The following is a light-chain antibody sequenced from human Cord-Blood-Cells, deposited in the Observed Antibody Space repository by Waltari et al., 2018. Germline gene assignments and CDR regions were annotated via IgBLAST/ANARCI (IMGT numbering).Light chain of an antibody. Sequence: DVVMTQSLLSLPVTLGQPASISCRSSQSLVHSDGNTYLNWFQQRPGQSPRRLIYKVSNRDSGVPDRFSGSGSGTDFTLKISRVEAEDVGVYYCMQGTHWPPTFGQGTKVEIK. J-gene: IGKJ1*01. CDR3: MQGTHWPPT. V-gene: IGKV2-30*02. CDR2: KVS. CDR1: QSLVHSDGNTY.